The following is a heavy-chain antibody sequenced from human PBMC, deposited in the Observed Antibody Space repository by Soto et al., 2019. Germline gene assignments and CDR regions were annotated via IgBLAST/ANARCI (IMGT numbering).Heavy chain of an antibody. Sequence: PSETLSLTCAVSGGSISSSNWWSWVRQPAGKGLEWIGEIYHSGSTNYNPSLKSRVTISVDKSKNQFSLKLSSVTAADTAVYYCARERRGYSGYDLYYYYGMDVWGQGTTVTVSS. V-gene: IGHV4-4*02. D-gene: IGHD5-12*01. CDR2: IYHSGST. CDR1: GGSISSSNW. J-gene: IGHJ6*02. CDR3: ARERRGYSGYDLYYYYGMDV.